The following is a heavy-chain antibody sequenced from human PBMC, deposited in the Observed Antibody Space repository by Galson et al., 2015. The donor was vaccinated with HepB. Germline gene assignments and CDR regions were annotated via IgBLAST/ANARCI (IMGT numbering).Heavy chain of an antibody. CDR1: GFTFSNAW. CDR2: IKSKTDGGTT. J-gene: IGHJ6*02. Sequence: SLRLSCAASGFTFSNAWMSWVRQAPGKGLEWVGRIKSKTDGGTTDYAAPVKGRFTISRDDSKNTLYLQMNSLKTEDTAVYYCTTGVVVPADDYYYYGMDVWGQGTTVTVSS. V-gene: IGHV3-15*01. D-gene: IGHD2-2*01. CDR3: TTGVVVPADDYYYYGMDV.